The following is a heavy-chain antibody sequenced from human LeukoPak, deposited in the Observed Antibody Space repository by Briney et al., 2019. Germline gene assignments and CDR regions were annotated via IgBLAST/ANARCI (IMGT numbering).Heavy chain of an antibody. V-gene: IGHV3-48*03. CDR1: GFTFSSYE. D-gene: IGHD6-13*01. CDR2: ISSSGSTI. Sequence: GGSLRLSCAASGFTFSSYEMNWVRQAPWKGLEWVSYISSSGSTIYYADSVKGRFTISRDNAKNSLYLQMNSLRAEDTAVYYCARDKSPIAAAGMTSDYWGQGTLVTVSS. J-gene: IGHJ4*02. CDR3: ARDKSPIAAAGMTSDY.